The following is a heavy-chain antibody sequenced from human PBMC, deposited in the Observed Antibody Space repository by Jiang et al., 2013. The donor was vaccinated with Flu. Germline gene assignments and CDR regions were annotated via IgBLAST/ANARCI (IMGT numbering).Heavy chain of an antibody. D-gene: IGHD3-22*01. CDR1: GVKFTMYT. J-gene: IGHJ6*01. V-gene: IGHV1-69*04. Sequence: SGAEVKKPGSSVKVSCKASGVKFTMYTFSWVRQAPGQVFEWMGRIVPGLDIANYAQKFQGRVTMTADKSTSTAYMELTSLRSEDTAVYYCARSLYDPSRMDVWGPRDHGHCLL. CDR3: ARSLYDPSRMDV. CDR2: IVPGLDIA.